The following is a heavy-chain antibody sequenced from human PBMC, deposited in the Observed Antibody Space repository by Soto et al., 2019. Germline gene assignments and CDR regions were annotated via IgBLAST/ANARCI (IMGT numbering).Heavy chain of an antibody. V-gene: IGHV1-18*01. CDR3: VREGYQTSGYFT. D-gene: IGHD3-22*01. CDR1: GYTFTNHG. J-gene: IGHJ4*02. Sequence: APVKVSCKASGYTFTNHGFSWVRQAPGQGLEWMGWISAYTGNANYAQMLQDRVTMTTDTSTSTAYMELRRLRSDDTAVYYCVREGYQTSGYFTWGKGTRGTVCS. CDR2: ISAYTGNA.